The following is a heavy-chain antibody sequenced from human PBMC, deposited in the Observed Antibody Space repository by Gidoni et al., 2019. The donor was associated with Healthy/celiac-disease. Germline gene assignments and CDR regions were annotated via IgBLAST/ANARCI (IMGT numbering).Heavy chain of an antibody. J-gene: IGHJ4*02. Sequence: EVQLVESGGGLVQPGGSLRLSCAASGFTFSSYWMSWVRQAPGKGLEVVSNIKQVGIEKYYVDSVKGRFTISRDNAKNSLYLHMNSLRSEDTAVYYCASPPSVATVTTGYWGQGTLVTVSS. CDR1: GFTFSSYW. CDR3: ASPPSVATVTTGY. V-gene: IGHV3-7*03. D-gene: IGHD4-17*01. CDR2: IKQVGIEK.